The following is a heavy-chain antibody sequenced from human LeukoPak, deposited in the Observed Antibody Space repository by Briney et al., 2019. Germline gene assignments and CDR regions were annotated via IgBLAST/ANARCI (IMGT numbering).Heavy chain of an antibody. CDR2: IYYYGST. CDR3: ARTTIKDQIDY. Sequence: SETLSLTCAVSGGSISSGSYYWGWVRQPPGKGLEWIGTIYYYGSTYYNPSLKSRVTISMDTSKNQFSLKLSSVTAADTAVYYCARTTIKDQIDYWGQGTLVTVSS. CDR1: GGSISSGSYY. D-gene: IGHD1-26*01. J-gene: IGHJ4*02. V-gene: IGHV4-39*07.